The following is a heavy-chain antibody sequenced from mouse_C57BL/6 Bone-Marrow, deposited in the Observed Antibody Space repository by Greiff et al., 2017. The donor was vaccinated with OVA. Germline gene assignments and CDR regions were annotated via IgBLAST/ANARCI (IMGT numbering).Heavy chain of an antibody. CDR3: ASWVWFAY. CDR2: ILPGSGST. Sequence: LVESGAELMKPGASVKLSCKATGYTFTGYWVEWVKQRPGHGLEWIGEILPGSGSTNYNEKFKGKATVTADTSSNTAYMQRSSLTTEDSAIYDCASWVWFAYWGQGTLVTVSA. CDR1: GYTFTGYW. V-gene: IGHV1-9*01. J-gene: IGHJ3*01. D-gene: IGHD4-1*01.